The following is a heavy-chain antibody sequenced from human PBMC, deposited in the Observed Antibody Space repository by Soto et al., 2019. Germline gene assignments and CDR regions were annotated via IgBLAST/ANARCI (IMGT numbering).Heavy chain of an antibody. J-gene: IGHJ4*02. CDR2: IDPRSGGT. Sequence: VASVKVSCKVSGYPFTTYYIHWVRQAPGQGLEWMGWIDPRSGGTVYEQKFQGRVTMTRDTSISTVHMDLSGLTSDDTALYYCATDDYGIFPYWGQGSLVTVSS. CDR3: ATDDYGIFPY. CDR1: GYPFTTYY. V-gene: IGHV1-2*02. D-gene: IGHD3-10*01.